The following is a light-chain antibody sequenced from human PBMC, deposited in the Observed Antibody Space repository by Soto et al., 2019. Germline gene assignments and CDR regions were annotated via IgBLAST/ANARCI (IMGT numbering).Light chain of an antibody. V-gene: IGKV1-39*01. Sequence: DLQMTQSPSSLSASVGNRVTITCRASQSIGISLNWYQQKPGKAPNLLISAASSLQSGVPSRFSGGGSGTDFTLTISSLQPEDFATYYCQQSYTTPWSFGQGTKVEIK. CDR3: QQSYTTPWS. CDR2: AAS. J-gene: IGKJ1*01. CDR1: QSIGIS.